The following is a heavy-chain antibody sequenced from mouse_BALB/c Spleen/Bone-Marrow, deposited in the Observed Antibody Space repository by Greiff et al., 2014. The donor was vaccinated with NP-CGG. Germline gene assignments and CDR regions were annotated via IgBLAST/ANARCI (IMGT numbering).Heavy chain of an antibody. Sequence: VQLQQSGAELVRPGVSVKISCKGSGYTFTDYAMHWVKQSHAKSLEWIGVISTYYGDASYNQKFKGKATMTVDKSSSTAYMELARLTSEDSAIYYCAREGNGNLDYWGQGPTLTVSS. CDR3: AREGNGNLDY. J-gene: IGHJ2*01. CDR1: GYTFTDYA. D-gene: IGHD2-1*01. CDR2: ISTYYGDA. V-gene: IGHV1S137*01.